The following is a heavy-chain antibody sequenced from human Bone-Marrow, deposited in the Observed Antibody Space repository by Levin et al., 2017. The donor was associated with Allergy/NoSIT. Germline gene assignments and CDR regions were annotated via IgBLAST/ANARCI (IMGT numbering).Heavy chain of an antibody. CDR3: ARNGAWSFEF. J-gene: IGHJ4*02. D-gene: IGHD2-8*01. CDR2: INRDGGDG. V-gene: IGHV3-7*02. Sequence: PGGSLRLSCASSGFTFSGYWMAWVRQAPGKGLEWVANINRDGGDGYYVDSVKGRFTISRDNARYSLDLQMNSLRVEDTAVYYCARNGAWSFEFWGQGTLVTVSS. CDR1: GFTFSGYW.